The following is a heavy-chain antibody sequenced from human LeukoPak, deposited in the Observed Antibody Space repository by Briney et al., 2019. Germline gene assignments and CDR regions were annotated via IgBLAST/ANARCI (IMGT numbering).Heavy chain of an antibody. J-gene: IGHJ6*02. CDR3: ARGGFLEWLYGMDV. Sequence: GGSLRLSCAASGFTVSSNYMSWVRQAPGQGLEWVSVIYSGGSTYYADSVKGRFTISRDNSKNTLYLQMNSLRAEDTAVYYCARGGFLEWLYGMDVWGQGTTVTVSS. CDR1: GFTVSSNY. CDR2: IYSGGST. V-gene: IGHV3-66*02. D-gene: IGHD3-3*01.